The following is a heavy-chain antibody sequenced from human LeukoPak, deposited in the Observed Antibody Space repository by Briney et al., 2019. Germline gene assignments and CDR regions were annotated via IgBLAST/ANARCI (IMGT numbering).Heavy chain of an antibody. J-gene: IGHJ4*02. CDR3: ARDSHLVEMASNFDY. Sequence: GASVKASCKASGGTFSSYAISWVRQAPGQGLEWMGRIIPILGIANYAQKFQGRVTITADKSTSTAYMELSSLRSEDTAVYYCARDSHLVEMASNFDYWGQGTLVTVSS. D-gene: IGHD5-12*01. V-gene: IGHV1-69*04. CDR1: GGTFSSYA. CDR2: IIPILGIA.